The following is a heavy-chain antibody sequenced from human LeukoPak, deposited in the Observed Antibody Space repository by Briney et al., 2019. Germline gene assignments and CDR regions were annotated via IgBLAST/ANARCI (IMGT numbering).Heavy chain of an antibody. V-gene: IGHV3-23*01. CDR3: AKTNDFDY. J-gene: IGHJ4*01. CDR2: ISGSGVST. D-gene: IGHD1-1*01. CDR1: GFTFSIYA. Sequence: TGGSLRLSCAASGFTFSIYAMSWVRQAPGKGLEWVSYISGSGVSTYYADSVKGHFTISRDNSKNTLYLQMNTLRAEDTAVYYCAKTNDFDYWGQGTLVTVSS.